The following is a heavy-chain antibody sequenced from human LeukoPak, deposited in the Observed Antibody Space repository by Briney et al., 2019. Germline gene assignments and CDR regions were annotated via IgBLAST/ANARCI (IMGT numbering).Heavy chain of an antibody. V-gene: IGHV4-39*01. CDR3: ARQTGSGLFILP. Sequence: PSETLSLTRTVSGVSISSSYSYWGWIRQPPGMGLEWIGSIYYTGNTYYNASLKSQVSISIDTSKNQFSLKLTSVTAADTAVYYCARQTGSGLFILPGGQGTLVTVSS. J-gene: IGHJ4*02. CDR2: IYYTGNT. CDR1: GVSISSSYSY. D-gene: IGHD3/OR15-3a*01.